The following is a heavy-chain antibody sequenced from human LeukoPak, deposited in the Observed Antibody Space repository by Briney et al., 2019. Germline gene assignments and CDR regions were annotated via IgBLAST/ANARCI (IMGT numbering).Heavy chain of an antibody. CDR3: ARRRGGWGEGEFDY. Sequence: PSETLSLTCTDSGYSISSGYYWGWIRQPPGKGLEWLGYIHTGGSTSFNASLRSRLTFSIDTSKNQVSLRLSYVTATDTAVYYCARRRGGWGEGEFDYWGQGTPVTVST. D-gene: IGHD3-16*01. CDR2: IHTGGST. V-gene: IGHV4-38-2*02. CDR1: GYSISSGYY. J-gene: IGHJ4*02.